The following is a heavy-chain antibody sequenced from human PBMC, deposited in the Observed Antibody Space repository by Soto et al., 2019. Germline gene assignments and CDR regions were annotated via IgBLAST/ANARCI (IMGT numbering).Heavy chain of an antibody. J-gene: IGHJ6*02. CDR2: IYPGDSDT. V-gene: IGHV5-51*01. Sequence: DSLKISCTGSEYSFSTYWIAWVRQMPGKGLEWMGIIYPGDSDTRYSPSFQGQVTISADKSISTAHLQWSSLKASDTAIYYCAIQIRNYDSWSHKFYYYPLGLCGQGTTVTVS. D-gene: IGHD3-3*01. CDR3: AIQIRNYDSWSHKFYYYPLGL. CDR1: EYSFSTYW.